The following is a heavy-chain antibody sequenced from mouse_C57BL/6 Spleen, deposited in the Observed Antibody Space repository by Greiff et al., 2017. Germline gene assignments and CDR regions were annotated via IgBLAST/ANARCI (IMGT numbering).Heavy chain of an antibody. Sequence: VQLQQSGAELVKPGASVKVSCKASGYTFTSYWMTWVKQRPGQGLEWIGSIHPYASDTNYNQKFKGKGTVTVDTSSSKAYMQLSRLTSEDSAVYNCALHYQCNGYVDVWGTGTTITIAS. V-gene: IGHV1-74*01. D-gene: IGHD6-1*01. CDR3: ALHYQCNGYVDV. J-gene: IGHJ1*03. CDR2: IHPYASDT. CDR1: GYTFTSYW.